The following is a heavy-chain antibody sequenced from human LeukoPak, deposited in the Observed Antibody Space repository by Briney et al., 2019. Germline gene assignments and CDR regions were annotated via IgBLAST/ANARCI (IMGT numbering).Heavy chain of an antibody. Sequence: ASVKVSCKASGYTFTSFDFNWARQATGQGLEWMGWMKSNNGHTGYAQKFQGRVTMTRDTSISTAYMELSSLTFEDTAVYYCARGPPNWGMVGYWGQGTLVTVSS. CDR2: MKSNNGHT. D-gene: IGHD7-27*01. V-gene: IGHV1-8*01. CDR3: ARGPPNWGMVGY. CDR1: GYTFTSFD. J-gene: IGHJ4*02.